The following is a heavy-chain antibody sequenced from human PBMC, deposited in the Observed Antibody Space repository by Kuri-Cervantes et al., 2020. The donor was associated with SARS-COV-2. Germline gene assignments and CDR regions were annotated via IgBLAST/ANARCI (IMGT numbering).Heavy chain of an antibody. D-gene: IGHD6-19*01. Sequence: GESLKISCAASGFTFSSYGMHWVRQAPGKGLEWVAVISYDGGNKYYADSVKGRFTISRDNSKNTLYLQMNSLRAEDTAVYYCARDSVFYSSGWYYFDYWGQGTLVTVSS. V-gene: IGHV3-30*03. CDR3: ARDSVFYSSGWYYFDY. CDR2: ISYDGGNK. J-gene: IGHJ4*02. CDR1: GFTFSSYG.